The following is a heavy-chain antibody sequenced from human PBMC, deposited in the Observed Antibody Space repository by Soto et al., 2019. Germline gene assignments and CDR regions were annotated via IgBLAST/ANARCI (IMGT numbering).Heavy chain of an antibody. CDR3: ARGGVSGYDVEIDY. CDR1: GGTFSSYT. V-gene: IGHV1-69*02. Sequence: QVQLVQSGAEVKKPGSSVKVSCKASGGTFSSYTISWVRQAPGQGLEWMGRIIPILGIANYAQKFQGRVTITADKSTSTAYMELRILRSEDTAVYYCARGGVSGYDVEIDYWGQGTLVTVSS. CDR2: IIPILGIA. J-gene: IGHJ4*02. D-gene: IGHD5-12*01.